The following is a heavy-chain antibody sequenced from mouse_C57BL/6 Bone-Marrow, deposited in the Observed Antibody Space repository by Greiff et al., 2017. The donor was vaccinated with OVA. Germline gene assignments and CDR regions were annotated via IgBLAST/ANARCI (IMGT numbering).Heavy chain of an antibody. J-gene: IGHJ3*01. CDR2: IWGDGST. CDR1: GFSFTSYG. V-gene: IGHV2-3*01. Sequence: VKVVESGPGLVAPSQCLSITCTVSGFSFTSYGVSWVRQPPGKGLEWLGVIWGDGSTNYHSALISRQSISKENSKSQDFVKLNSLQTDVTATYYGAKTRPSWFAYWGQGTLVTVSA. CDR3: AKTRPSWFAY.